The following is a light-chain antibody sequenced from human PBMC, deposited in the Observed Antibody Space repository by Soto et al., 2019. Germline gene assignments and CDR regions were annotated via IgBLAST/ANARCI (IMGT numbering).Light chain of an antibody. J-gene: IGLJ1*01. CDR3: SSYTSISTPDV. Sequence: QSVLTQPASVSGSPGQSITISCTGTSSDVGGYNYVSWYQQHPGKAPKLMIYEVSNRPSGVSNRFSGSKSGNTASLTISGLQAEDEADYYCSSYTSISTPDVFGTGTKLTVL. V-gene: IGLV2-14*01. CDR1: SSDVGGYNY. CDR2: EVS.